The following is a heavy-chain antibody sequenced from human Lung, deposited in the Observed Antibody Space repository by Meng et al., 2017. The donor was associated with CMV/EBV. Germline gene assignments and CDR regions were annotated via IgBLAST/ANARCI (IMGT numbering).Heavy chain of an antibody. Sequence: SAKVSCKASGYTFTAHYFHWVRQAPGQGLEWMGWIHPHRGDTNYAQQFQGRVTLTRDTSINTGYMELTRLTSDDTAVYYCARDNNWGPDYWGQGTLVTVSS. CDR1: GYTFTAHY. CDR2: IHPHRGDT. V-gene: IGHV1-2*02. CDR3: ARDNNWGPDY. J-gene: IGHJ4*02. D-gene: IGHD7-27*01.